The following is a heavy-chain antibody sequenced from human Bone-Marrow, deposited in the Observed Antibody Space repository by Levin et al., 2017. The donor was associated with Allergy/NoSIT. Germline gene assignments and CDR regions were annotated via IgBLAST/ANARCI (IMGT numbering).Heavy chain of an antibody. J-gene: IGHJ4*02. CDR2: ISSSSSYI. D-gene: IGHD3-22*01. Sequence: GESLKISCAASGFTFSSYSMNWVRQAPGKGLEWVSSISSSSSYIYYADSVKGRFTISRDNAKNSLYLQMNSLRAEDTAVYYCARDLVVVVQSPNYWGQGTLVTVSS. CDR3: ARDLVVVVQSPNY. CDR1: GFTFSSYS. V-gene: IGHV3-21*01.